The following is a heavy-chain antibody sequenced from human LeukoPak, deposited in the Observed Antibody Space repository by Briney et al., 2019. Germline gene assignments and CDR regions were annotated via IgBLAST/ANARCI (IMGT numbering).Heavy chain of an antibody. V-gene: IGHV1-69*13. CDR3: ARGNLSYDYVWGSYRPSYGMDV. Sequence: GASVKVSCKASGGTFSSYAISWVQQAPGQGLEWMGGIIPIFGTANYAQKFQGRVTITADESTSTAYMELSSLRSEDTAVYYCARGNLSYDYVWGSYRPSYGMDVWGQGTTVTVSS. CDR1: GGTFSSYA. J-gene: IGHJ6*02. CDR2: IIPIFGTA. D-gene: IGHD3-16*02.